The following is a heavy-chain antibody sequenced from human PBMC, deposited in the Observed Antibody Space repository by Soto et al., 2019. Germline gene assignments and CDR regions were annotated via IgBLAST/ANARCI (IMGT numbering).Heavy chain of an antibody. CDR2: VHHSGST. D-gene: IGHD3-16*01. Sequence: VQLQESGPGLVKPSETLSLTCSVSGGSISSGGYYWSWIHQHPGKGLEWIGYVHHSGSTYYSPSLKSRVTLSIDTSKNHFSLKLSSVTAADTAVYYCARDYDFIQGAFDIWGQGTMVIVSS. CDR3: ARDYDFIQGAFDI. J-gene: IGHJ3*02. V-gene: IGHV4-31*03. CDR1: GGSISSGGYY.